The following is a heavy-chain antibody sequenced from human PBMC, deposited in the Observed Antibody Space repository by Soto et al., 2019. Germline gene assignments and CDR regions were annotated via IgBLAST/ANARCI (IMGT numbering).Heavy chain of an antibody. J-gene: IGHJ6*02. CDR2: MNPNSGNT. D-gene: IGHD3-22*01. V-gene: IGHV1-8*01. CDR3: ARDSYYDSSGYYPGLAYYGMDV. CDR1: GYTFTSYD. Sequence: ASVKVSCKASGYTFTSYDINWVRQATGQGLEWMGWMNPNSGNTGYAQKFQGRVTMTRNTSISTAYMELSSLRSEDTAVYYCARDSYYDSSGYYPGLAYYGMDVWGQGTTVTVSS.